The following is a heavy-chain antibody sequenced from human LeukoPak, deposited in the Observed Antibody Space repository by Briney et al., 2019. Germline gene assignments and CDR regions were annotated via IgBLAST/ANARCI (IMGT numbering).Heavy chain of an antibody. V-gene: IGHV3-21*01. J-gene: IGHJ4*02. D-gene: IGHD2-8*01. CDR3: ARDVRITDYFDY. Sequence: GGSLRLSCAASGFTFSIFWMSWVRQAPGKGLEWVSSISSSSSYIYYADSVKGRFTISRDNAKNSLCLQMNSLRAEDTAVYYCARDVRITDYFDYWGQGTLVTVSS. CDR2: ISSSSSYI. CDR1: GFTFSIFW.